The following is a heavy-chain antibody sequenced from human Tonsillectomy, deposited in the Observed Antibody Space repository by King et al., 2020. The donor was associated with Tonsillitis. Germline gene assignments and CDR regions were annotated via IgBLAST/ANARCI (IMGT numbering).Heavy chain of an antibody. Sequence: VQLVESGGGLVQPGGSLRLSCAASGFSFSSYAMSWVRQAPGKGLEWVSAISGSGGSTFYAESVKGRFTISRDNSKKTLYLQMNSLRAEDTAVYFCAVTGVPNYYYYNGMDVWGQGTTVLVSS. D-gene: IGHD3-9*01. CDR1: GFSFSSYA. V-gene: IGHV3-23*04. J-gene: IGHJ6*02. CDR2: ISGSGGST. CDR3: AVTGVPNYYYYNGMDV.